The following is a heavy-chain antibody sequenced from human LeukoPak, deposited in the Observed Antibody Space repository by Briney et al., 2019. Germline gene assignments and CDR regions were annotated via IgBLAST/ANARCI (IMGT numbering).Heavy chain of an antibody. CDR1: HGSISSSSYF. CDR3: ARQTRRVGGNSALGWLDP. D-gene: IGHD2/OR15-2a*01. CDR2: IYYTGST. V-gene: IGHV4-39*01. J-gene: IGHJ5*02. Sequence: SETLSLTCTVSHGSISSSSYFWGWIRQPPGKGLEWIGTIYYTGSTYYTPSLKSRVTISIDTSNNQFSLILSSVTAADTAVYYCARQTRRVGGNSALGWLDPWGQGTLVTVSS.